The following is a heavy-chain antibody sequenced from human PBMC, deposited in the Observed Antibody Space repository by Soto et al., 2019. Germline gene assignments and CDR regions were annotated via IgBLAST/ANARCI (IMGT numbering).Heavy chain of an antibody. Sequence: RASVKVSCKASGYTFTSYAMHWVRQAPGQRLEWMGWINAGNGNTKYSQKFQGRVTITRDTSASTAYMELSSLRSEDTAVYYCARAQDYDILTGYYRGFDYWGQGTLVTVSS. CDR3: ARAQDYDILTGYYRGFDY. D-gene: IGHD3-9*01. CDR2: INAGNGNT. V-gene: IGHV1-3*01. CDR1: GYTFTSYA. J-gene: IGHJ4*02.